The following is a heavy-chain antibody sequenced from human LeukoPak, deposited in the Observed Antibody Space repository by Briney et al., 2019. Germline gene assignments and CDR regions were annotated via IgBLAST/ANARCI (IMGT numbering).Heavy chain of an antibody. CDR3: ARHLRLLESPFPPRAFDI. Sequence: SQTLSVTCAAYGGSFSGYFYNWIRQTPGQGLEWIGEVNHSGDTNYNPSLKSRLTMSVDSSKNQLSLTLSSLTAADTAVYYGARHLRLLESPFPPRAFDIWGQGTTVTVSS. CDR2: VNHSGDT. J-gene: IGHJ3*02. V-gene: IGHV4-34*01. CDR1: GGSFSGYF. D-gene: IGHD3-3*01.